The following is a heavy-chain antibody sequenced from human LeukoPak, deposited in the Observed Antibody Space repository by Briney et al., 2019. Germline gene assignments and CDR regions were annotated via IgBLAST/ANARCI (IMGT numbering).Heavy chain of an antibody. V-gene: IGHV5-51*01. CDR3: AITMRYRTSTSCSNPFDY. CDR2: IYPGDSDT. J-gene: IGHJ4*02. D-gene: IGHD2-2*01. Sequence: GESLKISCKGSGYSFTNYWIGWVRQMPGKGLEWMGIIYPGDSDTRYSPSFQGQVTISADKSISTAYLQWSSLKASDTAMYYCAITMRYRTSTSCSNPFDYWGQGTLVTVSS. CDR1: GYSFTNYW.